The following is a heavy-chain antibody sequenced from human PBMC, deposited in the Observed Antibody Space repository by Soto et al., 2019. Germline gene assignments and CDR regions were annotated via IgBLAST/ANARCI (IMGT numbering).Heavy chain of an antibody. Sequence: PVKVSCKASGGTFSSYAISWVRQAPGQGLEWKGGIIPIFGTANYAQKFQGRVTITAYESTSTAYMELSSLRSEDTALYYCARGGYYDSSGSRNYHYYGMNVWGQGTTVTVSS. J-gene: IGHJ6*02. CDR3: ARGGYYDSSGSRNYHYYGMNV. CDR1: GGTFSSYA. CDR2: IIPIFGTA. V-gene: IGHV1-69*13. D-gene: IGHD3-22*01.